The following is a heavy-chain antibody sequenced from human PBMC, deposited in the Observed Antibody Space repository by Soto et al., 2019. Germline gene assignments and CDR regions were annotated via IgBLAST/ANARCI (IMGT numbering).Heavy chain of an antibody. CDR1: GGSISSYY. D-gene: IGHD1-7*01. CDR3: ARAKTGTNSDKYYFDY. CDR2: IYYSGST. J-gene: IGHJ4*02. Sequence: SETLSLTCTVSGGSISSYYWSWIRQPPGKGLEWIGYIYYSGSTNYNPSLKSRVTISVDTSKNQFSLKLSSVTAADTAGYYCARAKTGTNSDKYYFDYWGQGTLVTVS. V-gene: IGHV4-59*01.